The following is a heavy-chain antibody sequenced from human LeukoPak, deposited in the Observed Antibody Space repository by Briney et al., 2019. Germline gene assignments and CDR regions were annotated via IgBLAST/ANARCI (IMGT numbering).Heavy chain of an antibody. CDR3: ARDEGGAFDI. CDR2: ISSSGST. V-gene: IGHV4-61*02. D-gene: IGHD3-16*01. Sequence: SETLSLTCTVSGDSISSGDYYWSWIRQPAGKGLEWIGRISSSGSTHYNPSLKSRVTISVDTSKNQFSLKLSSVTAADTAVYYCARDEGGAFDIWGQGTMVTVSS. CDR1: GDSISSGDYY. J-gene: IGHJ3*02.